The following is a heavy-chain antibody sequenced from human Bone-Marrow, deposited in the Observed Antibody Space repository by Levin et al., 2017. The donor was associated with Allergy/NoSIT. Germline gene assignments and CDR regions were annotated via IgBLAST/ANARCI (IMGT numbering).Heavy chain of an antibody. V-gene: IGHV1-18*01. D-gene: IGHD2-15*01. CDR2: ISPYNGNT. Sequence: ASVKVSCKASGYTSSNYGISWVRQAPGQGFEWMGWISPYNGNTNYAQKVQDRVTMTTDTSTNTAYMELRSLRSDDTAVYFCARGDAVVVAATAFDIWGQGTMVTVSS. J-gene: IGHJ3*02. CDR1: GYTSSNYG. CDR3: ARGDAVVVAATAFDI.